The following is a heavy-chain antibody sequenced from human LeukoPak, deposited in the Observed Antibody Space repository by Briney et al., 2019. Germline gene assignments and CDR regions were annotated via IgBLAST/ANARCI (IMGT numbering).Heavy chain of an antibody. D-gene: IGHD3-22*01. CDR2: ISGSGGST. V-gene: IGHV3-23*01. J-gene: IGHJ4*02. CDR1: GFTFSSYA. CDR3: AKGRTAYYDSSDD. Sequence: PGGSLRLSCAASGFTFSSYAMSWVRQAPGKGLEGVSAISGSGGSTYYADSVKGRFTISRDNSKNTLYLQMNSLRAEDTAVYYCAKGRTAYYDSSDDWGQGTLVTVSS.